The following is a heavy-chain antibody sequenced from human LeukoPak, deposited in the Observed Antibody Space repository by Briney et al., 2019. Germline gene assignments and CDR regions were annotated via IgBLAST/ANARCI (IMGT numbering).Heavy chain of an antibody. CDR3: ATAPYYYYMDV. Sequence: SETLSLTCTVSGGSISSYYWSWIRKPPGKGLEWIGYIYYPGSTNYNPSLKSRVTISVDTSKSQFSLKLSSVTAADTAVYYCATAPYYYYMDVWGKGTTVTVSS. CDR1: GGSISSYY. J-gene: IGHJ6*03. V-gene: IGHV4-59*08. CDR2: IYYPGST.